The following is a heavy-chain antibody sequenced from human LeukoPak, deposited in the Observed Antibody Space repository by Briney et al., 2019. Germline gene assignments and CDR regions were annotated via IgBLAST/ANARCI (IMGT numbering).Heavy chain of an antibody. CDR2: ISYDGSNK. V-gene: IGHV3-30-3*01. Sequence: PGGSLRLSCAASGFTFSSYAMHWVRQAPGKGLEWVAVISYDGSNKYYADSVKGRFTISRDNSKNTLYLQMNSLRAEDTAVYYCARDPLRGGSWYLSYGMDVRGQGTTVTVSS. CDR3: ARDPLRGGSWYLSYGMDV. D-gene: IGHD6-13*01. CDR1: GFTFSSYA. J-gene: IGHJ6*02.